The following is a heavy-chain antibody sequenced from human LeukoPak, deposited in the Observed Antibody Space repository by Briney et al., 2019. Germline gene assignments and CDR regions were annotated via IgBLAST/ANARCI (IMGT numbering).Heavy chain of an antibody. J-gene: IGHJ4*02. D-gene: IGHD3-16*01. Sequence: PGGSLRLSCAASGFTFSNTWMAWVRQAPGKGLDWVANINQDGGTRQYADSVRGRFTISRDNAKNSLYLEMNSLRAEDTGLYHCARDMKGNLAYWGQGTLVTVSS. V-gene: IGHV3-7*01. CDR1: GFTFSNTW. CDR2: INQDGGTR. CDR3: ARDMKGNLAY.